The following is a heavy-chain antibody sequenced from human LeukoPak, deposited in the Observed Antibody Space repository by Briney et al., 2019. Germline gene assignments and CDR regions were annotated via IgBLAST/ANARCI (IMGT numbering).Heavy chain of an antibody. Sequence: SETLSLTCTVSGGSVSSYYWSWVRQAAGQGLEWIGRIYTTGSTNYNPSLKSRVTVSLDTSKNQFSLTLASVPAADTAVYFCSRERGRPSGTFSWRPKTFYYGLDLWGQGTTVTVSS. CDR2: IYTTGST. CDR3: SRERGRPSGTFSWRPKTFYYGLDL. V-gene: IGHV4-4*07. D-gene: IGHD2/OR15-2a*01. J-gene: IGHJ6*02. CDR1: GGSVSSYY.